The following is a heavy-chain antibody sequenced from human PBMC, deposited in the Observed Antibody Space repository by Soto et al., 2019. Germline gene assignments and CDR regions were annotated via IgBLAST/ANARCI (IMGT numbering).Heavy chain of an antibody. CDR3: TRHEGGGRWDY. Sequence: EVQLVESGGGLVQPGGSLKLSCAASGFTLSGSAMHWVRQASGKGLEWVGRIRSKANSYATAYAASVKGRFTISRDDSKNTAYLQMNSLKTEDTAVYYCTRHEGGGRWDYWGQGTLVTVSS. CDR1: GFTLSGSA. CDR2: IRSKANSYAT. V-gene: IGHV3-73*02. J-gene: IGHJ4*02. D-gene: IGHD2-15*01.